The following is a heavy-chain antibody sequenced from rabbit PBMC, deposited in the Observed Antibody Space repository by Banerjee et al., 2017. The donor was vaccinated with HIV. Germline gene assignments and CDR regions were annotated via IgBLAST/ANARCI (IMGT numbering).Heavy chain of an antibody. CDR2: IGAGSGTT. CDR1: GFTISNSYW. J-gene: IGHJ6*01. V-gene: IGHV1S40*01. CDR3: ARGLVAGVLDL. D-gene: IGHD3-3*01. Sequence: QSLEESGGDLVKPGASLTLTCRASGFTISNSYWICWVRQAPGKGLEWIGCIGAGSGTTYYATWAKGRFTISKTSSTTVALQMTSLTAADTATYFCARGLVAGVLDLWGPGTLVTVS.